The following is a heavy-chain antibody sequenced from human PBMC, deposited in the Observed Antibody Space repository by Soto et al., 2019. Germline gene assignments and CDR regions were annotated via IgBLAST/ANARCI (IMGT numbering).Heavy chain of an antibody. V-gene: IGHV1-8*01. D-gene: IGHD4-17*01. CDR2: MNPNSGNT. J-gene: IGHJ5*02. Sequence: QVQLVQSGAEVKKPGASVKVSCKASGYTFTSYDINWVRQATGQGLEYLGWMNPNSGNTAYVQKFQGRVTMTWDTSITTACMELSSLRSEDTAVYFCARGIKYGAYSRWFDPWGQGTLVTVSS. CDR1: GYTFTSYD. CDR3: ARGIKYGAYSRWFDP.